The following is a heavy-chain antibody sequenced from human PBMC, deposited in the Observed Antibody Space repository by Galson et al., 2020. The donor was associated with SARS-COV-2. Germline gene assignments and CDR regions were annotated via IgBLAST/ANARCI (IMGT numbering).Heavy chain of an antibody. CDR2: IYYSGST. J-gene: IGHJ4*02. V-gene: IGHV4-59*01. CDR3: ARGGRVTMVRGVILDPFDY. CDR1: GGSISSYY. D-gene: IGHD3-10*01. Sequence: ETSETLSLTCTVSGGSISSYYWSWIRQPPGKGLEWIGYIYYSGSTNYNPSLKSRVTISVDTSKNQFSLKLSSVTAADTAVYYCARGGRVTMVRGVILDPFDYWGQGTLVTVSS.